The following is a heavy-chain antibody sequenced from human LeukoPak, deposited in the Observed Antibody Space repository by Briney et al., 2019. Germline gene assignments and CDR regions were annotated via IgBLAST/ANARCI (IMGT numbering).Heavy chain of an antibody. Sequence: PGGSLRLSCAASGFTFSSYSMNWVRQAPGKGLEWVANIKQDGSEKYYVDSVKGRLTISRDNAKNSLYLQMNSLRAEDTAVYYCAREAAGTFPFDYWGQGTLVTVSS. V-gene: IGHV3-7*01. J-gene: IGHJ4*02. CDR2: IKQDGSEK. CDR3: AREAAGTFPFDY. D-gene: IGHD6-13*01. CDR1: GFTFSSYS.